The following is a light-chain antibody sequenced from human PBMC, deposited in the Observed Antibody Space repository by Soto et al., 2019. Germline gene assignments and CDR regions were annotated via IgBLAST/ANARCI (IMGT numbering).Light chain of an antibody. CDR1: SSDVGGYNY. J-gene: IGLJ2*01. V-gene: IGLV2-14*01. Sequence: QSALTQPASVSGSPGQSITISCTGTSSDVGGYNYVSWFQPHPCKAPKLMIYDVTNRPSGVSNRFSGSKSGNTASRTISELQAEDETDYYCSSYTTSSTRVFGGGTKLTV. CDR3: SSYTTSSTRV. CDR2: DVT.